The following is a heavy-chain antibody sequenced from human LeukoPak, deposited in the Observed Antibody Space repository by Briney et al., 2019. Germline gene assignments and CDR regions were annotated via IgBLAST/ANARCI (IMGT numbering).Heavy chain of an antibody. CDR2: ISSSSSTI. D-gene: IGHD6-19*01. J-gene: IGHJ4*02. CDR1: GFTFSSYS. CDR3: AKFKAVAGTSTPENFDY. V-gene: IGHV3-48*01. Sequence: GGSLRLSCAASGFTFSSYSMNWVRQAPGKGLEWVSYISSSSSTIYYADSVKGRFTISRDNSKNTLYLQMNSLRAEDTAVYYCAKFKAVAGTSTPENFDYWGQGTLVTVSS.